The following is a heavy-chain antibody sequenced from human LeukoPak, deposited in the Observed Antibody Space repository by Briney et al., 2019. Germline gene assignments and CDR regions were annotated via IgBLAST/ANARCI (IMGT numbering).Heavy chain of an antibody. CDR2: IYHSGTT. D-gene: IGHD6-19*01. Sequence: SETLSLTCTVSGGSISSSRNYWGWIRQPPGKGLEWIASIYHSGTTYYNPSLKSRVTIFVHTSDNQFSLKLSSVTAADTAAYYCATGGGIAVAHAWGQGIVVTVSS. V-gene: IGHV4-39*01. J-gene: IGHJ4*02. CDR3: ATGGGIAVAHA. CDR1: GGSISSSRNY.